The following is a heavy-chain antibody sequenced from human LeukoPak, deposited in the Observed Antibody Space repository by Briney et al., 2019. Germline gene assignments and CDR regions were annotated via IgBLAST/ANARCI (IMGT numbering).Heavy chain of an antibody. J-gene: IGHJ4*02. Sequence: SETLSLTCTVSGGSISSSSYYWGWIRQPPGKGLEWIGSIYYSGSTYYNPSLKSRVTISVDKSKNQFSLKLSSVTAADTAVYYCARGHSSGWYFDYWGQGTLVTVSS. CDR3: ARGHSSGWYFDY. CDR1: GGSISSSSYY. CDR2: IYYSGST. D-gene: IGHD6-19*01. V-gene: IGHV4-39*07.